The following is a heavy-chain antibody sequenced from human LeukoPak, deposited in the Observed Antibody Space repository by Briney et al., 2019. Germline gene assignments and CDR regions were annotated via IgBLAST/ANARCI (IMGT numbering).Heavy chain of an antibody. J-gene: IGHJ4*02. CDR2: INPNSGGT. D-gene: IGHD6-13*01. Sequence: ASVKVPCKASGYTFTGYYMHWVRQAPGQGLEWMGWINPNSGGTNYAQKFQGRVTMTRDTSISTAYMELSRLRSDDTAVYYRARKTSSSWYDYWGQGTLVTVSS. CDR3: ARKTSSSWYDY. CDR1: GYTFTGYY. V-gene: IGHV1-2*02.